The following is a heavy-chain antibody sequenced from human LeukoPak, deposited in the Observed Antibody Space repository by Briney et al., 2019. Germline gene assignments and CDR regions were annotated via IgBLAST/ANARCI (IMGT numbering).Heavy chain of an antibody. CDR2: IWYDGSNK. CDR3: AREQYGSDGALDI. D-gene: IGHD3-10*01. Sequence: PGGSLRLSCAASGFTFSSYGMHWVRQAPGKGLEWVAVIWYDGSNKYYADCVKGRFTVSRDNSKNTLDLQMSSLRAEDTAVYYCAREQYGSDGALDIWGQGTLVTVSS. V-gene: IGHV3-33*01. CDR1: GFTFSSYG. J-gene: IGHJ3*02.